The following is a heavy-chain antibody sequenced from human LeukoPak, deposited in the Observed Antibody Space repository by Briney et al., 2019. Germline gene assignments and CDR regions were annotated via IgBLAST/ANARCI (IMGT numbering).Heavy chain of an antibody. V-gene: IGHV1-69*13. CDR1: GGTFNSYA. CDR3: AGSTVTTSWYMDV. J-gene: IGHJ6*03. D-gene: IGHD4-17*01. Sequence: SVKVSCKGSGGTFNSYAISWVRQPPGQGVEWMGGIIPMFETANYSQKFQRRVPITADEFTTTVYMELSSLRSEDTAVYYCAGSTVTTSWYMDVWGKGTTVTVSS. CDR2: IIPMFETA.